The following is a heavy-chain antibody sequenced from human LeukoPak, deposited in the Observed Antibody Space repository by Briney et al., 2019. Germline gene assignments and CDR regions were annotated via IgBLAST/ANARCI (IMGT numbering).Heavy chain of an antibody. V-gene: IGHV3-15*01. Sequence: GGSLRLSCAASGFTLSNAWMSWVRQAPGKGLEWVGRIKSKTDGGTTDYAAPVKGRFAISRDDSKNTLYLQMNSLKTEDTAVYYCTTDGLIMITFGGVIVSMRSLDYWGQGTLVTVSS. J-gene: IGHJ4*02. D-gene: IGHD3-16*02. CDR1: GFTLSNAW. CDR3: TTDGLIMITFGGVIVSMRSLDY. CDR2: IKSKTDGGTT.